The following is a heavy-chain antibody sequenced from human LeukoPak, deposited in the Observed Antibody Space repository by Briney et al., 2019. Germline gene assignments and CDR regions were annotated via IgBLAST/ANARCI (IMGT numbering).Heavy chain of an antibody. CDR3: VRARGAGPGAHFDY. Sequence: GGSLRLSCVVSGFPFSSYWMTWVRQAPGKGLEGVSYISNTADFIAYADSVKGRFTISRDNAKNSLYLQMNSLRAEDAAAYYCVRARGAGPGAHFDYWGQGTLVTVSS. CDR1: GFPFSSYW. V-gene: IGHV3-21*05. CDR2: ISNTADFI. J-gene: IGHJ4*02. D-gene: IGHD3-10*01.